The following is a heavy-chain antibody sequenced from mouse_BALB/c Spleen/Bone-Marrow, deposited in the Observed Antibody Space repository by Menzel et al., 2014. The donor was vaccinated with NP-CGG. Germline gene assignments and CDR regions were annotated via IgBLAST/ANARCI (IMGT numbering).Heavy chain of an antibody. J-gene: IGHJ2*03. V-gene: IGHV5-6-3*01. CDR2: INSNGGST. Sequence: DVHLVESGGGLVQPGGSLKLSCAASGFTFSSYGMSWVRQTPDKRLELVATINSNGGSTYYPDSVKGRFTISGDNAKNTLYLQMSSLKSEDTAMYYCARVWYFDYWGQGTSLTVSS. CDR3: ARVWYFDY. CDR1: GFTFSSYG.